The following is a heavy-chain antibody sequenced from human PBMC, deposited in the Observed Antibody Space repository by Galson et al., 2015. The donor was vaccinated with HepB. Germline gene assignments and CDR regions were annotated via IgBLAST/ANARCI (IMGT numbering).Heavy chain of an antibody. J-gene: IGHJ2*01. CDR3: ARDFSQYYYDSPSYWYFDL. CDR1: GFTVSSNY. Sequence: LRLSCAASGFTVSSNYMSWVRQAPGKGLEWVSVIYSGGSTYYADSVKGRFTISRDNSKNTLYLQMNSLRAEDTAVYYCARDFSQYYYDSPSYWYFDLWGRGSGHCLL. CDR2: IYSGGST. V-gene: IGHV3-66*01. D-gene: IGHD3-22*01.